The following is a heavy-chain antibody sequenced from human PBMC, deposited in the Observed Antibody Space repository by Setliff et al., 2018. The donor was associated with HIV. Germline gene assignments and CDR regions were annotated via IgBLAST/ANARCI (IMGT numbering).Heavy chain of an antibody. Sequence: PSETLSLTCAVSGYSISSGYFWAWIRQPPGKGLEWIGSIYHSGSTYYNPSLKSRVTKSVDTSKSQFSLRLSSVTAADTAMYYCARGLGIAAAGSRRQDNWFDPWGQGTLVTVSS. CDR2: IYHSGST. CDR3: ARGLGIAAAGSRRQDNWFDP. V-gene: IGHV4-38-2*01. J-gene: IGHJ5*02. D-gene: IGHD6-13*01. CDR1: GYSISSGYF.